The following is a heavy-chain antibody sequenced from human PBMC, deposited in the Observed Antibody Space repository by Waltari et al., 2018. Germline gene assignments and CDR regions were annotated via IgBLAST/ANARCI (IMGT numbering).Heavy chain of an antibody. CDR2: IYGGDSYT. Sequence: EVQLVQSGAEVKKPGESLKISCKGSGYGFSNYWIAWVRQMPGKGLEWMGIIYGGDSYTRYSPSFQGQVTMSADRSASTAYLQWSSLKASDTAMYYCARRWTDSWYDYWGQGTLVTVSS. D-gene: IGHD2-15*01. J-gene: IGHJ5*01. CDR3: ARRWTDSWYDY. V-gene: IGHV5-51*03. CDR1: GYGFSNYW.